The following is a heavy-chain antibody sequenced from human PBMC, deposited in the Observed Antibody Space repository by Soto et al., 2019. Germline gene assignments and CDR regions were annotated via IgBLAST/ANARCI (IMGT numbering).Heavy chain of an antibody. V-gene: IGHV3-30*18. J-gene: IGHJ6*02. CDR3: AKAISYYDSSGYWYYYGMDV. Sequence: GSLRLSCAASGFTFSSYGMHWVRQAPGKGLEWVAVISYDGSNKYYADSVKGRFTISRDNSKNTLYLQMNSLRAEDTAVYYCAKAISYYDSSGYWYYYGMDVWGQGTTVTVSS. D-gene: IGHD3-22*01. CDR1: GFTFSSYG. CDR2: ISYDGSNK.